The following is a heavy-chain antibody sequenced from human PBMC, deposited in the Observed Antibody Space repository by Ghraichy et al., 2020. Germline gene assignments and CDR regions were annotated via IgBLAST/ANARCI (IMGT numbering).Heavy chain of an antibody. Sequence: GGSLRLSCAASGFTFSAHSIHWVRQAPGKGLEWVASISSNGSNIYYADSVKGRFTISRDNAKNSMYLQMNSLRAEDTAVYYCARDRLSGIKDVTGPFDDWGQGTLVTVSS. CDR2: ISSNGSNI. V-gene: IGHV3-21*01. CDR1: GFTFSAHS. D-gene: IGHD1-26*01. J-gene: IGHJ4*02. CDR3: ARDRLSGIKDVTGPFDD.